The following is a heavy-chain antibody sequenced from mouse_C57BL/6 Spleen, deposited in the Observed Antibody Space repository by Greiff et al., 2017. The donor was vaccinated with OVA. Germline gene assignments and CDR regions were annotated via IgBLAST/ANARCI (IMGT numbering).Heavy chain of an antibody. CDR2: IDPSDSYT. D-gene: IGHD3-3*01. CDR3: ARGGRGFAY. CDR1: GYTFTSYW. Sequence: VQLQQPGAELVMPGASVKLSCKASGYTFTSYWMHWVKQRPGQGLEWIGEIDPSDSYTNYNQKFKGKSTLTVDKSSSTAYMQLSSLTSEDSAVDYCARGGRGFAYWGQGTLVTVSA. J-gene: IGHJ3*01. V-gene: IGHV1-69*01.